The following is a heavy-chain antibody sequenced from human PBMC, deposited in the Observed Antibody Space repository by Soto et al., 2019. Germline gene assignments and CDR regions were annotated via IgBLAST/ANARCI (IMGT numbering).Heavy chain of an antibody. V-gene: IGHV1-8*01. CDR1: GYTFTSYD. CDR3: ANQYSSGWSPLGYMDV. CDR2: MNPNSGNT. Sequence: GASVKVSCKASGYTFTSYDINWVRQATGQGLEWMGWMNPNSGNTGYAQKFQGRVTMTRNTSISTAYMELSSLRSEDTAVYYCANQYSSGWSPLGYMDVWGKGTTVTVSS. D-gene: IGHD6-19*01. J-gene: IGHJ6*03.